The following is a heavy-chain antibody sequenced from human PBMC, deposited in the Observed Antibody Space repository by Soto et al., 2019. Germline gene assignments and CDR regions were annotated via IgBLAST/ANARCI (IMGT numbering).Heavy chain of an antibody. CDR3: VSRRGGIAED. D-gene: IGHD6-13*01. CDR1: GGSISSSNW. V-gene: IGHV4-4*02. Sequence: QVQLQESGPGLVKPSGTLSLTCAVSGGSISSSNWWNWVRQPPGKGLEWIGEIYHSGSTNYNPSLESRVTISVDKSKNQFSLRLTSVTAADTALYYCVSRRGGIAEDWGQGTLVTVSS. CDR2: IYHSGST. J-gene: IGHJ4*02.